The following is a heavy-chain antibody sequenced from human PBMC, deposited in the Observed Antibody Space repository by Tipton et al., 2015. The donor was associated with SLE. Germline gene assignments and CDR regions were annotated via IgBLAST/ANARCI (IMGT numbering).Heavy chain of an antibody. CDR3: ARETTYYDCWSGYYRGGNYFDY. D-gene: IGHD3-3*01. J-gene: IGHJ4*02. Sequence: SLRLSCAASGFTVSSNYMSWVRQAPGKGLEWVSVIYSGGSTYYADSVKGRFTISRDNSKNTLYLQMNSLRAEDTAVYYCARETTYYDCWSGYYRGGNYFDYWGQGTLVTVSS. CDR1: GFTVSSNY. CDR2: IYSGGST. V-gene: IGHV3-53*05.